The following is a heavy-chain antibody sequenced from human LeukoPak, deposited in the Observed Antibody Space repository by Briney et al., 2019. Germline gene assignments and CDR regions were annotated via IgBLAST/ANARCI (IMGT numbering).Heavy chain of an antibody. CDR1: GGSISSSNW. CDR2: IYHSGST. Sequence: SETLSLTCAVSGGSISSSNWWSWVRQPPGKGLEWIGEIYHSGSTNYNPSLKSRVTISVDKSKNQFSLKLSSVTAADTAVYYCARVGSSGWYGHFDYWGQGTLVTVSS. CDR3: ARVGSSGWYGHFDY. V-gene: IGHV4-4*02. D-gene: IGHD6-19*01. J-gene: IGHJ4*02.